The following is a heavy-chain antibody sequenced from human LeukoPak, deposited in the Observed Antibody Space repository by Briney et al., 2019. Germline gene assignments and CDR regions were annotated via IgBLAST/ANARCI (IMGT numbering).Heavy chain of an antibody. CDR2: IKRDGSEK. V-gene: IGHV3-7*04. CDR3: ARDRNYYEYFEY. Sequence: GGSLRLSCAASGFTFSGYTMSWVRQAPGKGLEWVANIKRDGSEKYLVDSVKGRFTISRDNAKNSLYLQMNSLRAEDTAVYYCARDRNYYEYFEYWGQGTLVTVSS. J-gene: IGHJ4*02. D-gene: IGHD3-22*01. CDR1: GFTFSGYT.